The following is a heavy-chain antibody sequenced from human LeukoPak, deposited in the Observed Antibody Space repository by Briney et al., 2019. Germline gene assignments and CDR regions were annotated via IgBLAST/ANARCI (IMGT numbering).Heavy chain of an antibody. Sequence: GGSLRLSCAAAGFTFSSYGMHWVRQAPGKGREWVAFIRYDGSNKYYADSVKGRFTISRDNSKNTLYLQMNSLRAEDAAVYYCAKVVRYDYYYYMDVWGKGTTVTVSS. CDR1: GFTFSSYG. CDR3: AKVVRYDYYYYMDV. D-gene: IGHD2-8*02. CDR2: IRYDGSNK. V-gene: IGHV3-30*02. J-gene: IGHJ6*03.